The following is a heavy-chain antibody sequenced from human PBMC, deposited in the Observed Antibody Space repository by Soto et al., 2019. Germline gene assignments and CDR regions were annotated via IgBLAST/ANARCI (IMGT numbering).Heavy chain of an antibody. Sequence: SQTLSLTCAISGDSVSSNSAAWNWIRQSPSRGLEWLGRTYYRSKWYNDYAVSVKSRITINPDTSKNQFSLQLNSVTPEDTAVYYCARGNVDKPYYYYYMHVSGKATTVTVSS. CDR1: GDSVSSNSAA. D-gene: IGHD5-12*01. CDR2: TYYRSKWYN. V-gene: IGHV6-1*01. J-gene: IGHJ6*03. CDR3: ARGNVDKPYYYYYMHV.